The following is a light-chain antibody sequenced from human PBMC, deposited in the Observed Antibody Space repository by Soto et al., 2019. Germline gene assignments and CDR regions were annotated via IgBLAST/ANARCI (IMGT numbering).Light chain of an antibody. Sequence: QSALTQPASVSGSPGQSITISCTGTSSDVGAYDFVSWYQQHPGKAPKLMIYDVSNRPSGVSNRFSGSKSGNTASLTISGLQAEDEAHYYCSSHRSNSILLVFGGGTKVTVL. CDR3: SSHRSNSILLV. CDR1: SSDVGAYDF. V-gene: IGLV2-14*03. J-gene: IGLJ2*01. CDR2: DVS.